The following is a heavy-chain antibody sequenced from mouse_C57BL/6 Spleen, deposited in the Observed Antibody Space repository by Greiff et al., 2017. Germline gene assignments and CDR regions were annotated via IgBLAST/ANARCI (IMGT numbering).Heavy chain of an antibody. V-gene: IGHV1-26*01. J-gene: IGHJ2*01. Sequence: EVQLQQSGPELVKPGASVKISCKASGYTFTDYYMNWVKQSHGKSLEWIGDINPNNGGTSYNQKFKGKATLTVDKSSSTAYMELRSLTSEDSAVYYCAGAITTVVAPFDYWGQGTTLTVSS. D-gene: IGHD1-1*01. CDR1: GYTFTDYY. CDR2: INPNNGGT. CDR3: AGAITTVVAPFDY.